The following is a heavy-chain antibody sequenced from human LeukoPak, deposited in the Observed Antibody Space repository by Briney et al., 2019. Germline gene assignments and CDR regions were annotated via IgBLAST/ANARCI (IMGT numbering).Heavy chain of an antibody. CDR3: ARHYLPYVAAAETFDF. CDR2: ISAYSGNT. V-gene: IGHV1-18*01. J-gene: IGHJ4*02. D-gene: IGHD3-16*01. CDR1: GYTFNTYG. Sequence: ASVKVSCKASGYTFNTYGISWLRQARGQGLEWMGWISAYSGNTNYAQRFQDRVTMTRDTSTSTVNLELRSLISDDTAVYYCARHYLPYVAAAETFDFWGQGTLVTVSS.